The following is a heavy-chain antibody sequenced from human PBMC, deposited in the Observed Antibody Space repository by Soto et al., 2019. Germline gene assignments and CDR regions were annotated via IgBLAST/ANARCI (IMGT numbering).Heavy chain of an antibody. CDR1: GFSLDTSGVG. Sequence: QITLKESGPTLVKPTQTLTLTCTFSGFSLDTSGVGVGWIRQPPGKALEWLAHIYWDDDKRYWPSLKSRLTITKDTSDSQVVLTMTNMDPVDTATYSCARDSTGWYGFDYWGQGIMVTVSS. CDR3: ARDSTGWYGFDY. CDR2: IYWDDDK. D-gene: IGHD6-19*01. J-gene: IGHJ4*02. V-gene: IGHV2-5*02.